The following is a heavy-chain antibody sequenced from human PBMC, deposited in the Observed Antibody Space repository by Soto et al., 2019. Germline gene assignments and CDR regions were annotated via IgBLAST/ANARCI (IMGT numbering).Heavy chain of an antibody. J-gene: IGHJ6*02. CDR2: IYYSGST. D-gene: IGHD2-8*01. CDR3: ARVNEWAEGYYGMDV. Sequence: SETLSLTCTVSGGSISSYYWSWIRQPPGKGLEWIGYIYYSGSTNYNPSLKSRVTISVDTSKNQFSLKLSSVTAADTAVYYCARVNEWAEGYYGMDVWGQGTTVTVSS. CDR1: GGSISSYY. V-gene: IGHV4-59*01.